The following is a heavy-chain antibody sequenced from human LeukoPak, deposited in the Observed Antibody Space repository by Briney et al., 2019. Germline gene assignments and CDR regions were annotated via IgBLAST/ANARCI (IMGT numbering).Heavy chain of an antibody. CDR2: VFHSVDT. Sequence: SETLSLTCSVSGHSISTSTYYWGWIRQPPGKALEWIGSVFHSVDTYYNPSLKSRVTISVDTSKNQFSLKLSSVTATDTAVYYCARRSSIAARLYFDYWGQGTLVTVSS. D-gene: IGHD6-6*01. J-gene: IGHJ4*02. CDR1: GHSISTSTYY. CDR3: ARRSSIAARLYFDY. V-gene: IGHV4-39*01.